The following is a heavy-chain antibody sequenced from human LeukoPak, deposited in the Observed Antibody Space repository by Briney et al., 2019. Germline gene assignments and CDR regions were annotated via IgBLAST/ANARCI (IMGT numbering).Heavy chain of an antibody. CDR2: IYYSGST. J-gene: IGHJ3*02. V-gene: IGHV4-59*11. CDR1: GGSISSHY. CDR3: ARGQFTYYYDISGYSDAFDI. D-gene: IGHD3-22*01. Sequence: SETLSLTCTVSGGSISSHYWSWIRQPPGKGLEWIGYIYYSGSTNYNPSLKSRVTISVDTSKNQFSLKLSSVTAADTAVYYCARGQFTYYYDISGYSDAFDIRGQGTMVTVSS.